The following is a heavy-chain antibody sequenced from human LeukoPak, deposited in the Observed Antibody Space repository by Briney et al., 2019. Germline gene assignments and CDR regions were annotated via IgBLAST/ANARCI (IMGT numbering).Heavy chain of an antibody. CDR1: GFTFSSSA. V-gene: IGHV3-23*01. Sequence: GGSLRLSCAASGFTFSSSAMTWVRQAPGKGLEWVSTISGGGGSTNYADSVKGRFTISRDNSKNTLYLQMNGLRGEDTAVYYCAKHRVADEYYYDFWGQGTLVTVS. D-gene: IGHD6-19*01. CDR3: AKHRVADEYYYDF. J-gene: IGHJ4*02. CDR2: ISGGGGST.